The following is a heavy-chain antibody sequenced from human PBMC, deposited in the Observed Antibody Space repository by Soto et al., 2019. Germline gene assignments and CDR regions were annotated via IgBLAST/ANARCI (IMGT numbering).Heavy chain of an antibody. V-gene: IGHV1-8*01. D-gene: IGHD6-19*01. CDR1: GYTFTSYD. CDR2: MNPNSGNT. CDR3: ARGNWREYSSGWYYYFDY. Sequence: QVQLVQSGAEVKKPGASVKVSCKASGYTFTSYDINWGRQATGQGLEWMGWMNPNSGNTGYAQKLQGRVTMTRNTSISRDYMELSSLRSEDTAVYYCARGNWREYSSGWYYYFDYWGQGTLVTVSS. J-gene: IGHJ4*02.